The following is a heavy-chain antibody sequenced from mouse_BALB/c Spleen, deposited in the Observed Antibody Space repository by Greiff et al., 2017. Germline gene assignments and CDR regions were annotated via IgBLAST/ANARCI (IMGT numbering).Heavy chain of an antibody. Sequence: QVQLKQPGAELVRPGASVKLSCKASGYTFTSYWINWVKQRPGQGLEWIGNIYPSDSYTNYNQKFKDKATLTVDKSSSTAYMQLSSPTSEDSAVYYCTRSYSPNCYGMDYWGQGTSVTVSS. CDR1: GYTFTSYW. D-gene: IGHD2-12*01. CDR2: IYPSDSYT. V-gene: IGHV1-69*02. CDR3: TRSYSPNCYGMDY. J-gene: IGHJ4*01.